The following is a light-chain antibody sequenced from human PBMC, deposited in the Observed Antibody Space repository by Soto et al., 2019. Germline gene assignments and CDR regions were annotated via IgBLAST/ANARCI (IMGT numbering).Light chain of an antibody. V-gene: IGLV2-8*01. CDR2: EVT. CDR1: SSDDGGYNY. J-gene: IGLJ3*02. Sequence: QSVLTQPPSASGSPGQSVTISCTGTSSDDGGYNYVSWYQQYPGRAPKLMIYEVTKRPSGVPDRFSGSKSGNTASLTVSGLQAEDEADYYCSSYAASNNFYFVFGGGT. CDR3: SSYAASNNFYFV.